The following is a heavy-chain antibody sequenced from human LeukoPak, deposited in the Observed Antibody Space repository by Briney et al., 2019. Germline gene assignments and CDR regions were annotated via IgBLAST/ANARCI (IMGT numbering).Heavy chain of an antibody. V-gene: IGHV3-7*03. D-gene: IGHD3-10*01. J-gene: IGHJ4*02. CDR1: GFTFSSYW. CDR2: IKQDGSEK. CDR3: ARGPYTPRFGELLRL. Sequence: GGSLRLSCAASGFTFSSYWMSWVRQAPGKGLEWVANIKQDGSEKYYVDSVKGRFTISRDNAKNSLYLQMNSLRTEDTAMYYCARGPYTPRFGELLRLWGQGTLVIVSS.